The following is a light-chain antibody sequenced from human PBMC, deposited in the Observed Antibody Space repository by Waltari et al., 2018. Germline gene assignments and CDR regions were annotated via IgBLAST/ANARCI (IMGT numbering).Light chain of an antibody. Sequence: QGVVTQEPSLTVSPGGTVTVTCGSSTGAVTGGHYPYWLPQKPGQAPKTRIYSTNFKHYCTPARFSGSLLGVKAALTLSGVQPEDAADYYCALSYSGVYVCGTGTKVTVL. J-gene: IGLJ1*01. CDR3: ALSYSGVYV. CDR1: TGAVTGGHY. CDR2: STN. V-gene: IGLV7-46*01.